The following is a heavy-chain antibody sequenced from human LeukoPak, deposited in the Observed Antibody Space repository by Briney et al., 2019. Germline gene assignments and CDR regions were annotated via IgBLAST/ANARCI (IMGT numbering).Heavy chain of an antibody. CDR1: GFTFRNYG. V-gene: IGHV3-23*01. D-gene: IGHD7-27*01. Sequence: GGSLRLSCAASGFTFRNYGMNWVRQAPGKGLEWLSGISPRGGGTYYADSVKGRFTISRDDSKNMLSLQMNSLRVEDTAVYYCARDLAWGAFDYWGQGALVTVSS. J-gene: IGHJ4*02. CDR2: ISPRGGGT. CDR3: ARDLAWGAFDY.